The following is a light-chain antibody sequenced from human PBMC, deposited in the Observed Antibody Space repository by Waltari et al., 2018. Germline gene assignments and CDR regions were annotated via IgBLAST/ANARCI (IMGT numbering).Light chain of an antibody. CDR2: DVT. CDR3: SSYTTSSTHV. J-gene: IGLJ1*01. CDR1: SSDVGGYNS. Sequence: QSALTQPASVSASPGQSITIPCTGTSSDVGGYNSVSWYQQHPGKAPKLIINDVTNRPSGVSNRFSGSKSGNTASLTISGLQAEDEADYYCSSYTTSSTHVFGTGTKVTVL. V-gene: IGLV2-14*03.